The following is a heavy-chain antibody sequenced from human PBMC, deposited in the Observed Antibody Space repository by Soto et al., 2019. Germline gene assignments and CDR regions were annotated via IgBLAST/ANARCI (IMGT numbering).Heavy chain of an antibody. CDR3: ARDQYCSSTSCYDG. V-gene: IGHV3-66*01. Sequence: EAQLVESGGGLVQPGGSLRLSCAASGFTVSSNYMSWVRQAPGKGLEWVSVIYSGGSTYYADSVKGRFTISRDNSKNTLYLQMNSLRAEDTAVYYCARDQYCSSTSCYDGWGQGTLVTVSS. D-gene: IGHD2-2*01. J-gene: IGHJ4*02. CDR1: GFTVSSNY. CDR2: IYSGGST.